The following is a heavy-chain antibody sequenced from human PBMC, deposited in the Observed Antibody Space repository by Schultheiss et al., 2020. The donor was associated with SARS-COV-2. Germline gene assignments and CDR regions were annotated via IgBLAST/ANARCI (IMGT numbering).Heavy chain of an antibody. CDR3: ATAKGRITMIVVAIPDAFDI. CDR1: GFTFSSYS. Sequence: GGSLRLSCAASGFTFSSYSMNWVRQAPGKGLEWVSSISSSSSYIYYADSVKGRFTISRDNAKNSLYLQMNSLRAEDTAVYYCATAKGRITMIVVAIPDAFDIWGEGTMVTVSS. J-gene: IGHJ3*02. CDR2: ISSSSSYI. D-gene: IGHD3-22*01. V-gene: IGHV3-21*04.